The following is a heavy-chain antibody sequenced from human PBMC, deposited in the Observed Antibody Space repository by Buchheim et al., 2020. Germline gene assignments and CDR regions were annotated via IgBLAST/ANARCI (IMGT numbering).Heavy chain of an antibody. CDR2: VYADDSDV. Sequence: EVQLVQSGPEVKKPGESLKISCQGSGDSFVNYWIAWVRQMPGQGLEYMGIVYADDSDVAYSPSFRGQVTISADKSSNTAYLQWSSLKAADAAMYYCARQRSYSPGKERALYYFDYWGQGT. D-gene: IGHD1-26*01. J-gene: IGHJ4*02. CDR1: GDSFVNYW. CDR3: ARQRSYSPGKERALYYFDY. V-gene: IGHV5-51*01.